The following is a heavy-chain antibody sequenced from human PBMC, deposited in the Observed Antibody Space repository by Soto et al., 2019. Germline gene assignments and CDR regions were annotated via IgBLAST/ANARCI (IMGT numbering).Heavy chain of an antibody. CDR1: GYTFSDYY. CDR3: ARGDSTDCSNGVCSFFYNHDMDV. Sequence: GASVKVSCKAGGYTFSDYYIHWVRQAPGQGLEWLGRINPKSGGTSTAQKFQGWVTMTTDTSISTASMELTRLTSDDTAIYYCARGDSTDCSNGVCSFFYNHDMDVWGQGTTVTVSS. J-gene: IGHJ6*02. V-gene: IGHV1-2*04. CDR2: INPKSGGT. D-gene: IGHD2-8*01.